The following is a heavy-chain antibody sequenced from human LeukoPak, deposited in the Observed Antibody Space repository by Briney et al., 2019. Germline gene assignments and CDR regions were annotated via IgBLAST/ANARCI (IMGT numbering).Heavy chain of an antibody. CDR3: ARDNSYDSSGYDAFDI. Sequence: SETLSLTCTVSRDSISNYYWNWIRQHPGKGLEWIGYIYYSGSTYYNPSLKSRVTISVDTSKNQFSLKLSSVTAADTAVYYCARDNSYDSSGYDAFDIWGQGTMVTVSS. CDR2: IYYSGST. J-gene: IGHJ3*02. V-gene: IGHV4-59*06. D-gene: IGHD3-22*01. CDR1: RDSISNYY.